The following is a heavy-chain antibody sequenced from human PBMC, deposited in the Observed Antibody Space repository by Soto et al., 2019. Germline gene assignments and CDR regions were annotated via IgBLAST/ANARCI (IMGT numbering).Heavy chain of an antibody. CDR3: ARANGDYYFDY. J-gene: IGHJ4*02. D-gene: IGHD4-17*01. V-gene: IGHV1-18*01. Sequence: QVQLVQSGAEVKKPGASVKVSCNASGYTFTSYGISWVRQAPGQGLEWMGWISTYKGDTHYAQKLQGRVTLTTDTSTSTAYMELRSLRSDDTAVYYWARANGDYYFDYGGQGTLVTVST. CDR1: GYTFTSYG. CDR2: ISTYKGDT.